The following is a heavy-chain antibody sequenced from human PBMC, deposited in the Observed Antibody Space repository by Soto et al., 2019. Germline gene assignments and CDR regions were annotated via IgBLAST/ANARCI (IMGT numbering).Heavy chain of an antibody. Sequence: PPETLSLTCSVSGGSLISSSYFWGWVRHPPGKGLEWIGSIYYSGSTYYNPSLRSRVTISVGTTKNHCSLKLSSVTAADTAVFYCARHYSSGSRNWFDPWGQGTLVTVSS. J-gene: IGHJ5*02. D-gene: IGHD6-19*01. CDR3: ARHYSSGSRNWFDP. V-gene: IGHV4-39*01. CDR2: IYYSGST. CDR1: GGSLISSSYF.